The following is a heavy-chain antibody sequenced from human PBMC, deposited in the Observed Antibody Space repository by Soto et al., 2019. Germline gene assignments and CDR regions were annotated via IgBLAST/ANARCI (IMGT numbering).Heavy chain of an antibody. CDR2: IYWYDDK. J-gene: IGHJ4*02. CDR3: THLTDRATTN. D-gene: IGHD3-22*01. Sequence: QITLKESGPTLVKPTQTLTLTCTFSGFSLTTSGAGVGWIRQSPGKALEWLALIYWYDDKRYRESLKSRLTTTKDTSKNKVVLTMTNMDPVDTATSYCTHLTDRATTNWGQGTLVTVSS. CDR1: GFSLTTSGAG. V-gene: IGHV2-5*01.